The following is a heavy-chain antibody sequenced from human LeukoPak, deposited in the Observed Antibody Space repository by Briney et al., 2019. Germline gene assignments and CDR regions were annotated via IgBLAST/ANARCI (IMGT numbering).Heavy chain of an antibody. Sequence: SQTLSLTCTVSGGSISSGGYYWSWIRQHPGKGLEWIGYIYYSGSTYYNPSLKSRVTISVDTSKNQFSLKLSSVTAADTAVYYCARQPPVLRFLEWLSDYFDYWGQGTLVTVSS. D-gene: IGHD3-3*01. V-gene: IGHV4-31*03. CDR3: ARQPPVLRFLEWLSDYFDY. CDR1: GGSISSGGYY. CDR2: IYYSGST. J-gene: IGHJ4*02.